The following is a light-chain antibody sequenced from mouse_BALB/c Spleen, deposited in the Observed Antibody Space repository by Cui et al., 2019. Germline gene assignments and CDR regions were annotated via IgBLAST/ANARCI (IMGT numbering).Light chain of an antibody. CDR2: DAS. CDR3: QQWSSNPPT. CDR1: SSVSY. Sequence: QIVLTQSPAIMSAFPGEKVTMTCSASSSVSYMHWYQQKSGTSPKRWIYDASKLASGVPARFSGSRSGTSYSLTISSMEAEDAATYYCQQWSSNPPTFGAGTKLELK. V-gene: IGKV4-59*01. J-gene: IGKJ5*01.